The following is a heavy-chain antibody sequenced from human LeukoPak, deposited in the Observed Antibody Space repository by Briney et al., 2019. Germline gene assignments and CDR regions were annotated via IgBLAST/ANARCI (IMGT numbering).Heavy chain of an antibody. CDR1: GGTFSSYA. CDR3: AAFTEGYSERDIDY. CDR2: IIPIFGTA. V-gene: IGHV1-69*13. Sequence: SVKVSCKASGGTFSSYAISWVRQASGQGLEWMGGIIPIFGTANYAQKFQGRVTITADESTSTAYMELSSLRSEDTAVYYCAAFTEGYSERDIDYWGQGTLVTVSS. J-gene: IGHJ4*02. D-gene: IGHD5-18*01.